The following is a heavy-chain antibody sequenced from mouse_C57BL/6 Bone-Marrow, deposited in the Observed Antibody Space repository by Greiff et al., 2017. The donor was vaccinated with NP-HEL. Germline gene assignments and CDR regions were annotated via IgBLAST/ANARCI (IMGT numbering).Heavy chain of an antibody. J-gene: IGHJ1*03. CDR3: ASPLITTGYFDV. Sequence: EVHLVESEGGLVKPGGSLKLSCAASGFTFSSYAMSWVRQTPEKRLEWVATISDGGSYTYYPDNVKGRFTLSRDNAKNNLYLQMSHLKSEDTAMYYCASPLITTGYFDVWGTGTTVTVSS. CDR2: ISDGGSYT. D-gene: IGHD1-1*01. V-gene: IGHV5-4*01. CDR1: GFTFSSYA.